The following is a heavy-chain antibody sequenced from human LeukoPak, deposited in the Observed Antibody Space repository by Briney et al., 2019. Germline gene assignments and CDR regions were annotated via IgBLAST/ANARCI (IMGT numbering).Heavy chain of an antibody. CDR1: GFTFSSHS. D-gene: IGHD4-17*01. Sequence: GGSLRLSCAVSGFTFSSHSMNWVRQAPGKGLEWISYISRSPDTLYYADSVKGRFTISRDNAKNSLYLQMNSLRAEDTAVYYCARDQYGDYVGDYFDYWGQGTLVTVSS. J-gene: IGHJ4*02. V-gene: IGHV3-48*04. CDR2: ISRSPDTL. CDR3: ARDQYGDYVGDYFDY.